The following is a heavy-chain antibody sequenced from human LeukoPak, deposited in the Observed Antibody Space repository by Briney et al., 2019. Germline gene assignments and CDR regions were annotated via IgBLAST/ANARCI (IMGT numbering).Heavy chain of an antibody. CDR3: AGARVATILFDY. CDR1: GFTFNKYW. V-gene: IGHV3-53*01. CDR2: IYSGGST. Sequence: GGSLRLSCATSGFTFNKYWMSWVRQAPGKGLEWVSVIYSGGSTYYADSVKGRFTISRDNSKNTLYLQMNSLRAEDTAVYYCAGARVATILFDYWGQGTLVTVSS. D-gene: IGHD5-12*01. J-gene: IGHJ4*02.